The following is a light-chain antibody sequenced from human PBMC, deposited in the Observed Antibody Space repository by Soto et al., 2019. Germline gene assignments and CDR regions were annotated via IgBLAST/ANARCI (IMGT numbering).Light chain of an antibody. J-gene: IGLJ1*01. CDR2: NND. Sequence: QSVLTQPPSASGTPGQRVTISCSGSNSNIGSNTVNWYQQLPGTAPKLLIYNNDQRPSGVPDRFSGSKSGTSASLAIGGLQSDDEADYYCASWGENVYGPFVFGTGTKVTVL. CDR3: ASWGENVYGPFV. V-gene: IGLV1-44*01. CDR1: NSNIGSNT.